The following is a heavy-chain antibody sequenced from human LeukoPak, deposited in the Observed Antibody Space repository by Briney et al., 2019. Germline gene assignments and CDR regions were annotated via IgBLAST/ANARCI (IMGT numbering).Heavy chain of an antibody. CDR3: ARGSPWGYSGYGVVYYFDY. D-gene: IGHD5-12*01. CDR2: ISYDGSNK. CDR1: GFTFSSYG. J-gene: IGHJ4*02. Sequence: PGGSLRLSCAASGFTFSSYGMHWVRQAPGKGLEWVAVISYDGSNKYYADSVKGRFTISRDNSKNTLYLQMNSLRAEDTAVYYCARGSPWGYSGYGVVYYFDYWGQGTLVTVSS. V-gene: IGHV3-30*03.